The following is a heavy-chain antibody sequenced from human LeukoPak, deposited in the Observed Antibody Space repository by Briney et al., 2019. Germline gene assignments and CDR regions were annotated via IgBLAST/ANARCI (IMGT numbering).Heavy chain of an antibody. J-gene: IGHJ4*02. D-gene: IGHD1-1*01. CDR2: IYYSGST. V-gene: IGHV4-59*02. CDR3: ARVEARSSPYFDC. Sequence: SETLSLTCTVSGGSVSSYYWSWIRQPPGKGLKWIGYIYYSGSTNYNPSLKSRVTISVDTSKNQFSLKLSSVTAADTAVYYCARVEARSSPYFDCWGQGTLVTVSS. CDR1: GGSVSSYY.